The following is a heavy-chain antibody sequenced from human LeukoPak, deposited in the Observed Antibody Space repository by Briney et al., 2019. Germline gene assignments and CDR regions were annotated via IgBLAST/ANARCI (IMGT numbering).Heavy chain of an antibody. Sequence: SETLSLTCTVSGGSISSGGYYWSWIRQHPGKGLEWIGYIYYSGSTYYNPSLKSRVTISVDTSKNQFSLKLSSVTAADTAVYYCARDPRYSSGWYSDYWGQGTLVTVSS. V-gene: IGHV4-31*03. J-gene: IGHJ4*02. CDR2: IYYSGST. CDR3: ARDPRYSSGWYSDY. D-gene: IGHD6-19*01. CDR1: GGSISSGGYY.